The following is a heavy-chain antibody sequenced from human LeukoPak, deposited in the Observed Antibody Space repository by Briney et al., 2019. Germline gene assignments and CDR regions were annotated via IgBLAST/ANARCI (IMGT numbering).Heavy chain of an antibody. D-gene: IGHD3-10*01. Sequence: SETLSLTCTVSGGSISSYYWIWIRQPPGKGLEWIGYIYYSGSTNYNPSLKSRVTISVDTSKNQFSLKLSSVTAADTAVYYCATPRGGSGSYYTRNAFDIWGQGTMVTVSS. V-gene: IGHV4-59*08. CDR2: IYYSGST. CDR1: GGSISSYY. CDR3: ATPRGGSGSYYTRNAFDI. J-gene: IGHJ3*02.